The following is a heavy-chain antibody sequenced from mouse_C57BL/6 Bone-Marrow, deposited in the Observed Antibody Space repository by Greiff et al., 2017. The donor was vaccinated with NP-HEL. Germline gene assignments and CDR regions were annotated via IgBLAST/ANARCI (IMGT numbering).Heavy chain of an antibody. V-gene: IGHV1-81*01. CDR2: IYPRSGNT. CDR3: ARSGYYSNYGYFDY. D-gene: IGHD2-5*01. J-gene: IGHJ2*01. CDR1: GYTFTSYG. Sequence: QVQLKESGAELARPGASVKLSCKASGYTFTSYGISWVKQRTGQGLEWIGEIYPRSGNTYYNEKFKGKATLTADKSSSTAYMELRSLTSEDSAVYFCARSGYYSNYGYFDYWGQGTTLTVSS.